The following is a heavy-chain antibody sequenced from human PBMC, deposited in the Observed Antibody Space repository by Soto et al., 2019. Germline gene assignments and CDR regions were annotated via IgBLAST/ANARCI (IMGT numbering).Heavy chain of an antibody. D-gene: IGHD2-15*01. CDR3: ARQSLSALPDY. Sequence: PSETLSLTCTVSGGSISSSSYYWGWIRQPPGKGLEWIGSIYYSGSTYYNPSLKSRVTISVDTSKNQFSLKLSSVTAADTAVYYCARQSLSALPDYWGQGTLVTVS. CDR1: GGSISSSSYY. V-gene: IGHV4-39*01. CDR2: IYYSGST. J-gene: IGHJ4*02.